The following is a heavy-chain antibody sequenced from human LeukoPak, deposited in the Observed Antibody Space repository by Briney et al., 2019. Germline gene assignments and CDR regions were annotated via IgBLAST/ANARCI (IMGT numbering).Heavy chain of an antibody. CDR2: VSGDGGVT. J-gene: IGHJ2*01. CDR3: ARAKPADFDL. Sequence: GGSLRLSCAASGFTFSNDWIHWVRQGPGKGLVWVSRVSGDGGVTNHADSVKGRFTISRGNAKNTLYLQMDSLRADDTAVYYCARAKPADFDLWGRGTLVTVSS. V-gene: IGHV3-74*01. CDR1: GFTFSNDW.